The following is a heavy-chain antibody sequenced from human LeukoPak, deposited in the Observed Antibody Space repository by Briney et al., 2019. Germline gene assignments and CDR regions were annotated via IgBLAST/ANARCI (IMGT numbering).Heavy chain of an antibody. Sequence: GGSLRLSCAASGFTFSSYGMSWVRQAPGKGLEWVSAIGGRDGSTYYADSVKGRFTISRDNSKNTLYVQMNSLRAEDTAVYYCAKGHYYGSGSLDYWGQGTLVTLSS. CDR1: GFTFSSYG. CDR2: IGGRDGST. V-gene: IGHV3-23*01. CDR3: AKGHYYGSGSLDY. J-gene: IGHJ4*02. D-gene: IGHD3-10*01.